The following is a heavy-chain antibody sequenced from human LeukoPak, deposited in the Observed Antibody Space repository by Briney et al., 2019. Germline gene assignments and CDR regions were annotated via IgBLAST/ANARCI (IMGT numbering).Heavy chain of an antibody. CDR1: DGSISSYY. D-gene: IGHD3-22*01. Sequence: SETLSLTCTVSDGSISSYYWSWIRQPPGKGLEWIGYIYYSGSTNYNPSLKSRVTISVDTSKNQFSLKLSSVTAADTAVYYCARVTGYMIEDYFDYWGQGTLVTVSS. CDR2: IYYSGST. J-gene: IGHJ4*02. CDR3: ARVTGYMIEDYFDY. V-gene: IGHV4-59*01.